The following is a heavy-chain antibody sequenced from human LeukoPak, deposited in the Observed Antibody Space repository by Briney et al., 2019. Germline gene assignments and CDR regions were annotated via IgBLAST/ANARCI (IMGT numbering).Heavy chain of an antibody. CDR1: GGSFSGYY. Sequence: SETLSLTCAAYGGSFSGYYWSWIRQPPGKGLEWIAEINHSGSTNYNPSLKSRGTISVDPSKNQFCLKLSSVTAADTAVYYCARLGGVVVVAATEFDPWGQGTLVTVSS. D-gene: IGHD2-15*01. CDR2: INHSGST. V-gene: IGHV4-34*01. J-gene: IGHJ5*02. CDR3: ARLGGVVVVAATEFDP.